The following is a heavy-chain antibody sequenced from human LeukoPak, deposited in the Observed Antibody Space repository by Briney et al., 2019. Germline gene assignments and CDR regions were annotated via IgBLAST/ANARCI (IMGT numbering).Heavy chain of an antibody. CDR1: GGSISSYY. D-gene: IGHD2-2*01. Sequence: PSETLSLTCTVSGGSISSYYWTWIRQPPGKGLEYIGYVYYSGSTNYNPSLKSRVTISLDMPKNQFSLKLSSVTAADTAVYYCATLLPAAYFDFWGQGTLVTVSS. CDR2: VYYSGST. V-gene: IGHV4-59*08. J-gene: IGHJ4*02. CDR3: ATLLPAAYFDF.